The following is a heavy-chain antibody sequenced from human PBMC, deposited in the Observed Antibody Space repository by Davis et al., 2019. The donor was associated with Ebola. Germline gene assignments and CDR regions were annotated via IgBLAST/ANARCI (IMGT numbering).Heavy chain of an antibody. CDR2: INDSGST. J-gene: IGHJ4*02. V-gene: IGHV4-34*01. CDR1: GGSFSGYY. Sequence: MPSETLSLTCAVYGGSFSGYYWSWIRQPPGKGLEWIGEINDSGSTNYNPSLKSRVTISVDTSKNQFSLKVNSVTAADTAVYYCASGSYFRGSSGYLGYWGQGSLVTVSS. CDR3: ASGSYFRGSSGYLGY. D-gene: IGHD3-22*01.